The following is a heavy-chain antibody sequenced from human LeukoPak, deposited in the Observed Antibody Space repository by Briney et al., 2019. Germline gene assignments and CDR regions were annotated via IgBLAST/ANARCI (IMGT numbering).Heavy chain of an antibody. CDR1: GSTFSSYE. V-gene: IGHV3-48*03. D-gene: IGHD3-22*01. CDR3: ARNPYDSSGWYFDY. CDR2: ICISGSTV. J-gene: IGHJ4*02. Sequence: AGSLTLSCAPSGSTFSSYEMNWVRQAPGNGLEWVAYICISGSTVYYAASVKGRFTISRDNAKNSLYLQMNSLRAEDTGVYYCARNPYDSSGWYFDYWGQGTLVTVSS.